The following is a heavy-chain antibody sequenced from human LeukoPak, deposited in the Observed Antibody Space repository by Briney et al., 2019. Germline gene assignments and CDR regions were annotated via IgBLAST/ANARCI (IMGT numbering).Heavy chain of an antibody. D-gene: IGHD5-18*01. J-gene: IGHJ6*03. CDR3: ASGRATNTAMVKDYYYYMDV. CDR1: GGTFSSYA. Sequence: SVKVSCKASGGTFSSYAISWVRQAPGQGLEWMGGIIPISGTANYAQKFQGRVTITADESTSTAYMELSSLRSEDTAVYYCASGRATNTAMVKDYYYYMDVWGKGTTVTISS. CDR2: IIPISGTA. V-gene: IGHV1-69*13.